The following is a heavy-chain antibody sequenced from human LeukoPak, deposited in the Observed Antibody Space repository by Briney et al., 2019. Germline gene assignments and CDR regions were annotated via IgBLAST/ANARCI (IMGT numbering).Heavy chain of an antibody. CDR3: AKGVAVASPYYFDY. D-gene: IGHD6-19*01. CDR2: ISGSGSST. CDR1: GFTFSSYA. J-gene: IGHJ4*02. Sequence: GGSLRLSCAASGFTFSSYAMNWVRQAPGKGLEWVSPISGSGSSTYYADSVKGRFTISRDNSKNTLYLQMNSLRAEDTAVYYCAKGVAVASPYYFDYWGQGTLVTVSS. V-gene: IGHV3-23*01.